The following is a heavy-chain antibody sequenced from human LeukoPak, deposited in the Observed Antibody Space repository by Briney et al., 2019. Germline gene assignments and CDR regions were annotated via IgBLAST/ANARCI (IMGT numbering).Heavy chain of an antibody. Sequence: PGGSLRLSCAASGFTFSDYYMSWIRQAPGKGLEWVSAISGSGGSTYYADSVKGRFTISRDNSKNTLYLQMNSLRAEDTAVYYCAKGHTVAGTDYWGRGTLVTVSS. CDR2: ISGSGGST. CDR3: AKGHTVAGTDY. V-gene: IGHV3-23*01. J-gene: IGHJ4*02. D-gene: IGHD6-19*01. CDR1: GFTFSDYY.